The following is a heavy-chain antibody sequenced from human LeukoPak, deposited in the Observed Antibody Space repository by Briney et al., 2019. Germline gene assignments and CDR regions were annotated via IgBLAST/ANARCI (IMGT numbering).Heavy chain of an antibody. CDR3: ARTFGYSYGYLDY. CDR1: GGSISSSSYY. D-gene: IGHD5-18*01. CDR2: IYYSGST. V-gene: IGHV4-39*01. Sequence: WETLSLTCTVSGGSISSSSYYWGWIRQPPGRGLEWIGSIYYSGSTYYNSSLKSRVTISVDTSKNQFSLKLSSVTAADTAVYYCARTFGYSYGYLDYWGQGTLVTVSS. J-gene: IGHJ4*02.